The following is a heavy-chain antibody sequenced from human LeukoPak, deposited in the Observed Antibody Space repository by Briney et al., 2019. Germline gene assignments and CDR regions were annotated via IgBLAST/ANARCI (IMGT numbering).Heavy chain of an antibody. J-gene: IGHJ4*02. V-gene: IGHV3-23*01. D-gene: IGHD3-9*01. CDR1: GFIFSNYA. CDR2: ITGSGGST. CDR3: AKWGDYDVLTGYYVSDY. Sequence: GGSLRLSCAAYGFIFSNYAMGWVRQAPGKGLEWVSAITGSGGSTYYADSVKGRFTISRDNSKNTLYLQMNSLRAEDTAVYYCAKWGDYDVLTGYYVSDYWGQGTLVTVSS.